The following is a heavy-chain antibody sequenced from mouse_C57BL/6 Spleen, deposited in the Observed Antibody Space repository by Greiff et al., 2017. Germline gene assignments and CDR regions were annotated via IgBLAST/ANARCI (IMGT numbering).Heavy chain of an antibody. CDR3: TRYRVFITTVVATYWYFDV. V-gene: IGHV1-15*01. Sequence: QVQLKQSGAELVRPGASVTLSCKASGYTFTDYEMHWVKQTPVHGLEWIGAIDPETGGTAYNQKFKGKAILTADKSSSTAYMELRSLTSEDSAVYYCTRYRVFITTVVATYWYFDVWGTGTTVTVSS. J-gene: IGHJ1*03. D-gene: IGHD1-1*01. CDR1: GYTFTDYE. CDR2: IDPETGGT.